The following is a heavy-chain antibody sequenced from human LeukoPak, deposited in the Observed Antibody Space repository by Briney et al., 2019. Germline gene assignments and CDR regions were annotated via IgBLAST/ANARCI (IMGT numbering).Heavy chain of an antibody. CDR1: GGSISSYY. V-gene: IGHV4-4*07. Sequence: SETLSLTCTVSGGSISSYYWSWIRQPAGKGLEWIGRIYTSGSTNYNPSLKSRVTMSVDTSKNQFSLKLSSVTAADTAVYHCARDRFLSSDYYDSSGYSEPMPSDYYYMDVWGKGTTVTVSS. CDR3: ARDRFLSSDYYDSSGYSEPMPSDYYYMDV. D-gene: IGHD3-22*01. J-gene: IGHJ6*03. CDR2: IYTSGST.